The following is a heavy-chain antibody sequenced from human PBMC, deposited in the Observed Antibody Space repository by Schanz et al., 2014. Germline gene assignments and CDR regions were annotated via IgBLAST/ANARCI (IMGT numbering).Heavy chain of an antibody. V-gene: IGHV1-8*01. CDR2: MNSKTGNT. J-gene: IGHJ5*02. CDR1: GYSFTTYD. CDR3: TNGRTFER. Sequence: QVQLVQSGAEVKKPGASVRVSCKASGYSFTTYDVNWVRQATGQGLEWMGWMNSKTGNTGYAQRFQGRVTMTRNTSITTAYLELSSLRSVDTAVYYCTNGRTFERSRQGTLVTVSS.